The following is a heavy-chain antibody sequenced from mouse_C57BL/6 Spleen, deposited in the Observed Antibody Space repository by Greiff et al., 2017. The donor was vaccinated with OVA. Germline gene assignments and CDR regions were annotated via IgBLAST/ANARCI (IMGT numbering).Heavy chain of an antibody. CDR3: TSGSSPYFDY. J-gene: IGHJ2*01. CDR2: IYPGNSDT. V-gene: IGHV1-5*01. D-gene: IGHD1-1*01. CDR1: GYTFTSYW. Sequence: EVQVVESGTVLARPGASVKMSCKTSGYTFTSYWMHWVKQRPGQGLEWIGAIYPGNSDTSYNQKFKGKATLTAVTSASTAYMELSSLTNEDSAVYYCTSGSSPYFDYWGQGTTLTVSS.